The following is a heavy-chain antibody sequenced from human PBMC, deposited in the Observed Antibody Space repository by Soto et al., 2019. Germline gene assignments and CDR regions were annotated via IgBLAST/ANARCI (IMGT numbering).Heavy chain of an antibody. J-gene: IGHJ2*01. CDR2: ISSTGINT. CDR3: AKDRGYTYVGLWYFDL. V-gene: IGHV3-23*01. Sequence: GSLRLSCAASGFTFSSFAMGWVRQAPGKGLEWVSAISSTGINTHYADSVKGRFTISRDTSNNTLYLQMNSLRAEDTALYYCAKDRGYTYVGLWYFDLWGRGTLVTVSS. D-gene: IGHD5-18*01. CDR1: GFTFSSFA.